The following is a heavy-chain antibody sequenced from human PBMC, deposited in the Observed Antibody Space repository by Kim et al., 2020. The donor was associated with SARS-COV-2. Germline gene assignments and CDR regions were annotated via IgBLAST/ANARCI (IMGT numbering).Heavy chain of an antibody. CDR1: GFTFSSYA. D-gene: IGHD3-10*01. J-gene: IGHJ4*02. Sequence: GGSLRLSCAASGFTFSSYAMSWVRQAPGKGLEWVSAISGSGGSTYYADSVKGRFTISRDNSKNTLYLQMNSLRAEDTAVYYCAKSPGSGSYGLVYDYWGQGTLVTVSS. CDR2: ISGSGGST. V-gene: IGHV3-23*01. CDR3: AKSPGSGSYGLVYDY.